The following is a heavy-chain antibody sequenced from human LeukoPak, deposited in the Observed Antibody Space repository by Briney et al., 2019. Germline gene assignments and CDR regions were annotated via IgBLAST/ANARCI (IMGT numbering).Heavy chain of an antibody. Sequence: GGSLRLSCAASGFTFSDYYMSWIRQAPGKGLEWVSYISSSSSYTNYADSVKVRFTISRDNAKNSLYLQMNSLRAEDTAVYYCARVIGGIRYFDWYNWFDPWGQGTLVTVSS. D-gene: IGHD3-9*01. CDR3: ARVIGGIRYFDWYNWFDP. J-gene: IGHJ5*02. V-gene: IGHV3-11*05. CDR1: GFTFSDYY. CDR2: ISSSSSYT.